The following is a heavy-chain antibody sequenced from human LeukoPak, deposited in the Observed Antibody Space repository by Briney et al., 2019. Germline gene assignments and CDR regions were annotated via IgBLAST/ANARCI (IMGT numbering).Heavy chain of an antibody. CDR3: AKVAESGSYYFDS. Sequence: GGSLRLSCAAFGFTFSNYSMNWVRQAPGKGLEWVSSISTGSSYIYYADSVKGRFTISRDNAKNSLYLQMNSLRGEDTAVYYCAKVAESGSYYFDSWGQGILVTVSS. J-gene: IGHJ4*02. D-gene: IGHD1-26*01. CDR1: GFTFSNYS. CDR2: ISTGSSYI. V-gene: IGHV3-21*04.